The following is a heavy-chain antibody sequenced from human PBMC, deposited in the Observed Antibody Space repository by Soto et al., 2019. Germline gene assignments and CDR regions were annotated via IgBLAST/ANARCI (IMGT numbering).Heavy chain of an antibody. V-gene: IGHV3-23*01. J-gene: IGHJ4*02. D-gene: IGHD3-22*01. CDR1: GFTFSGYA. CDR2: ITRDGHRT. Sequence: EVQLLESGGGLVQPGGSLRLSCTASGFTFSGYAMSWVRKSPGKELEWVASITRDGHRTYYADSVEGRFTISRDNSKKTLFLTMNSLRTEDTAIYHCAKRDYYDSATFSPLFESWGQGVLVTVSS. CDR3: AKRDYYDSATFSPLFES.